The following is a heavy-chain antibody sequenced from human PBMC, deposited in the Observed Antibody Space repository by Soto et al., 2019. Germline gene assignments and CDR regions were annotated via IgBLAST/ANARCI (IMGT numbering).Heavy chain of an antibody. CDR3: ARVEGSTYYFRHDC. Sequence: PSETLCLTCIVSVGSISIGTYHWSWIRQHPGKGVEWIGNIYYSGSSYSNPSLKSRATISIDTSKDQFSLRLGSVTAADTAVYYRARVEGSTYYFRHDCWGRGTMFTVSS. D-gene: IGHD1-26*01. CDR1: VGSISIGTYH. CDR2: IYYSGSS. V-gene: IGHV4-31*03. J-gene: IGHJ4*02.